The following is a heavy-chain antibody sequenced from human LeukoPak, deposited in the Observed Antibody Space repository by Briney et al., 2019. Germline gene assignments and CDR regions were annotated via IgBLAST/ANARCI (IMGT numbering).Heavy chain of an antibody. D-gene: IGHD3-3*01. CDR2: ISHSSSYI. CDR3: ARDGEYYDFWSGYSPYYFDY. CDR1: GFTFSSYN. V-gene: IGHV3-21*01. Sequence: SGGSLRLSCAASGFTFSSYNMNWVRQAPGKGLEWVSSISHSSSYIYYADSVKGRFTISRDNAKNSLYLQMNSLRAEDTAVYYCARDGEYYDFWSGYSPYYFDYWGQGTLVTVSS. J-gene: IGHJ4*02.